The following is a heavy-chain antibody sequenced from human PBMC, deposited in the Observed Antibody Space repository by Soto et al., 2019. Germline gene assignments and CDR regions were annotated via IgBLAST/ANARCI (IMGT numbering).Heavy chain of an antibody. D-gene: IGHD3-3*01. J-gene: IGHJ6*02. Sequence: QVHLVQSGAEVKKPGASVMVSCKASGYTFTGNYIHWVRQAPGQGLEWMGWVNPDNGGTTSAQKFQGRVTITRDTSVTTAYMELTRLTSDATAVYYCARDPRPPSGWLGFWEYGMDVWGQGTTVTVSS. CDR3: ARDPRPPSGWLGFWEYGMDV. V-gene: IGHV1-2*02. CDR2: VNPDNGGT. CDR1: GYTFTGNY.